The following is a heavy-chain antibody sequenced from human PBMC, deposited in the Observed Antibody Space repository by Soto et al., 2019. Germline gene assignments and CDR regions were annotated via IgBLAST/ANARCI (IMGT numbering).Heavy chain of an antibody. CDR3: ARGSSSGWHHDAFDI. CDR1: GGSISSHY. Sequence: SETLSLTCTVSGGSISSHYWSWIRQPPGKGLEWIGYIYYSGSTNYNPSLKSRVTISVDTSKNQFSLKLSSVTAADTAVYYCARGSSSGWHHDAFDIWGQGTMVTVSS. J-gene: IGHJ3*02. CDR2: IYYSGST. D-gene: IGHD6-19*01. V-gene: IGHV4-59*11.